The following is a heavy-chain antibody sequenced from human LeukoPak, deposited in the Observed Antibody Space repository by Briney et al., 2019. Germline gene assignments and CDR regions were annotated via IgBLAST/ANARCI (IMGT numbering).Heavy chain of an antibody. D-gene: IGHD5-18*01. CDR1: GFTLSSYA. Sequence: GVSLRLSCAVSGFTLSSYAMSWVRQAPGKGLEGVSAISGSGGSTYYADSVKGRFTISRDNSKNTLHLQMNSLRAEDTAVYYCAKDLYSYGKYYFDYWGQGTLVTVSS. CDR3: AKDLYSYGKYYFDY. J-gene: IGHJ4*02. CDR2: ISGSGGST. V-gene: IGHV3-23*01.